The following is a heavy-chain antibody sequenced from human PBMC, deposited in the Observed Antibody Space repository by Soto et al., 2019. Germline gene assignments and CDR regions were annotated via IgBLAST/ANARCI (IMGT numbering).Heavy chain of an antibody. CDR3: AQKGRGYFDY. CDR2: IYWDDYK. CDR1: GFSLSTRDVG. V-gene: IGHV2-5*02. Sequence: QITLKESGPTLVKPTQTLTLTCTFSGFSLSTRDVGVGWIRQPPGKALEWLTLIYWDDYKHYSPSLETRLAITKDTTNNQVVLNTTTMDPVDTATYFCAQKGRGYFDYWGQGTLVTVSS. D-gene: IGHD3-10*01. J-gene: IGHJ4*02.